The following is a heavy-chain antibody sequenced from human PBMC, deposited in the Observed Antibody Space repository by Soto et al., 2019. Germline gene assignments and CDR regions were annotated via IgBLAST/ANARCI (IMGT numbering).Heavy chain of an antibody. V-gene: IGHV3-33*01. CDR1: GFTFSSYG. CDR2: VWYDRSNK. CDR3: ARDRVRYCSGGSCYGGFDY. D-gene: IGHD2-15*01. Sequence: GGSLRLSCAASGFTFSSYGMHWVRQAPGKGLEWVAVVWYDRSNKYYADSVKGRFTISRDNSKNTLYLQMNSLRAEDTAVYYCARDRVRYCSGGSCYGGFDYWGQGTLVTVSS. J-gene: IGHJ4*02.